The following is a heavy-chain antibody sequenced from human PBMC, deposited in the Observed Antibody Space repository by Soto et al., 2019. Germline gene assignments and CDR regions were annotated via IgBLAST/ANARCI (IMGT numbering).Heavy chain of an antibody. V-gene: IGHV3-23*01. J-gene: IGHJ4*02. Sequence: GGSLRLSCAASGFNFDTFARSCILHAPINGLEWVSHISSSGGSRDYADSVRGRFTVSRDNSKKTLYLQMNSLRAEDTAVYYCAKDPTMIVPTRGFYFDYWGQGTLVTVSS. CDR1: GFNFDTFA. D-gene: IGHD3-22*01. CDR3: AKDPTMIVPTRGFYFDY. CDR2: ISSSGGSR.